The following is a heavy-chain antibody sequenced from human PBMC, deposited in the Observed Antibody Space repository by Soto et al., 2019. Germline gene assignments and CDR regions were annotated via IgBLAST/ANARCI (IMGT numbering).Heavy chain of an antibody. Sequence: PTETLSHTCTVSGSSISSGSYYWSWIREHPGTGLEWVGHLYYTGSNYYTQSLKSRVTISVDTSKNQFSLKLTAVTAADPAVYYCAKNEEENYADYGGSDHLYGMDVWGQGSMVTVYS. CDR1: GSSISSGSYY. J-gene: IGHJ6*02. D-gene: IGHD4-17*01. V-gene: IGHV4-31*03. CDR3: AKNEEENYADYGGSDHLYGMDV. CDR2: LYYTGSN.